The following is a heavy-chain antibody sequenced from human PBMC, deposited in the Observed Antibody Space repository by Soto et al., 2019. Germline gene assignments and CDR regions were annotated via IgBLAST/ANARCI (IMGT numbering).Heavy chain of an antibody. D-gene: IGHD6-13*01. CDR3: ARGFSAGKGSPPDF. CDR2: ISGSGGST. J-gene: IGHJ4*02. Sequence: EMQLLESGGGLVQPGGSLRLSCAASGFTFSSFAMSWVRQAPGKGLDWVSAISGSGGSTYSADSVKGRFTISRDNSKNTLSLQIISLRAEDTAVYYCARGFSAGKGSPPDFCGQGALVTVSS. CDR1: GFTFSSFA. V-gene: IGHV3-23*01.